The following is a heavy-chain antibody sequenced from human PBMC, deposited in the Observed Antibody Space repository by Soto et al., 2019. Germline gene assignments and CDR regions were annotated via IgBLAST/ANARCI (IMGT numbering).Heavy chain of an antibody. Sequence: PSETLSLTCTVSGGSISSGDYYWSLIRQPPGKGLEWIGYIYYSGSTYYNPSLKSRVTISVDTSKNQFSLKLSSVTASDTAVYYCARPDGSSWAAPFGSWGQGTLVTVSS. CDR2: IYYSGST. J-gene: IGHJ4*02. V-gene: IGHV4-30-4*01. D-gene: IGHD6-13*01. CDR3: ARPDGSSWAAPFGS. CDR1: GGSISSGDYY.